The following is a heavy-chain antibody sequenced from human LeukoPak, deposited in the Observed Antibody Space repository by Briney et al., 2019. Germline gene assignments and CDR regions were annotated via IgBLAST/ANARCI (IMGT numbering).Heavy chain of an antibody. J-gene: IGHJ4*02. Sequence: PGRSLRLSCAASGFSFGSYAMHWVRQAPGKGVEWVAVLPYDGYNTYYADSVKGRFTISRDNSKNTLYLQMNSLRVEDTAVYYCARVLTRGSHYNPTYFDYWGQGTLVTVSS. CDR3: ARVLTRGSHYNPTYFDY. V-gene: IGHV3-30-3*01. CDR2: LPYDGYNT. D-gene: IGHD3-10*01. CDR1: GFSFGSYA.